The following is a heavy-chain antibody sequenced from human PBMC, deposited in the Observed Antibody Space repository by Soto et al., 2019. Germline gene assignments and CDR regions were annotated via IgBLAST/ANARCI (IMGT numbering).Heavy chain of an antibody. J-gene: IGHJ4*02. V-gene: IGHV3-48*03. CDR2: ISSSGSTI. CDR3: ARDGIQLWPAGFDY. Sequence: VGSLRLSCAASGFTFSSYEMNWVRQAPGKGLEWVSYISSSGSTIYYADSVKGRFTISRDNAKNSLYLQMNSLRAEDTAVYYCARDGIQLWPAGFDYWGQGTLVTVSS. D-gene: IGHD5-18*01. CDR1: GFTFSSYE.